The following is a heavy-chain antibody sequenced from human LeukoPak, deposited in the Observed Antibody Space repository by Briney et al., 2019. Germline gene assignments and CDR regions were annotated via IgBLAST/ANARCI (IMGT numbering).Heavy chain of an antibody. CDR1: GFTFSGYW. Sequence: PGGSLRLSCAASGFTFSGYWMSWVRQAPGKGLEWVANIKQDGSEKYYVDSVKGRFTISRDNAKNSLYLQMNSLRAEDTAVYYCAGRIYDSSGYYFYWGQGTLVTVSS. V-gene: IGHV3-7*01. CDR3: AGRIYDSSGYYFY. CDR2: IKQDGSEK. D-gene: IGHD3-22*01. J-gene: IGHJ4*02.